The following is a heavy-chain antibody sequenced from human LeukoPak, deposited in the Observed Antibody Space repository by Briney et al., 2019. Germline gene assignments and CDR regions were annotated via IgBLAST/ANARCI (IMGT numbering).Heavy chain of an antibody. J-gene: IGHJ3*02. D-gene: IGHD3-10*01. V-gene: IGHV4-39*02. Sequence: SETLSLTCTVSGGSISSSSYYWGWIRQPPGKGLEWIGSIYYSGSTYHNPSLKSRVTISVDTSKNQFSLKLSSVTAADTAVYYCARESRARAFDIWGQGTMVTVSS. CDR3: ARESRARAFDI. CDR1: GGSISSSSYY. CDR2: IYYSGST.